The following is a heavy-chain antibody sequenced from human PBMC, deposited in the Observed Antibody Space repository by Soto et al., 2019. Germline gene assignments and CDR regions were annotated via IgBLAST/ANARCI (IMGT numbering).Heavy chain of an antibody. CDR1: GFTFSINA. D-gene: IGHD5-12*01. V-gene: IGHV3-30-3*01. CDR3: ARDMVATLYYYYYGMDV. J-gene: IGHJ6*02. Sequence: LRLSCAASGFTFSINAMHWVRQAPGKGLEWVAVISYDGSNKYYADSVKGRFTISRDNSRDTLSLQMNSLRAEDTAVYYCARDMVATLYYYYYGMDVWGQGTTVTVSS. CDR2: ISYDGSNK.